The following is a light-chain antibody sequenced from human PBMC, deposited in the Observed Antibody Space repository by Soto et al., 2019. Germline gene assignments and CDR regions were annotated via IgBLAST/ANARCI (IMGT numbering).Light chain of an antibody. CDR1: QSIVSS. CDR2: GAS. J-gene: IGKJ4*01. CDR3: QQYHDWPPLT. V-gene: IGKV3-15*01. Sequence: EIVMTQSPATLSVSPGERATLSCRASQSIVSSLAWYQQRPGQAPRLLIYGASTRATGIPVRFSGGGSGTEFTLTISSLQSEDFAVYYCQQYHDWPPLTFGGGTKVEIK.